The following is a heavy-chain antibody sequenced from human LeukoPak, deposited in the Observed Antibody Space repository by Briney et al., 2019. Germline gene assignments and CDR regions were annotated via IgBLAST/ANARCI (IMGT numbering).Heavy chain of an antibody. V-gene: IGHV1-69*13. CDR2: IIPIFGTA. Sequence: SVKVSCKASGGTFSSYAISWVRQAPGQGLEWMGGIIPIFGTANYAQTFQGRVTITADESTSTAYMALSSLRSEDTPVYYCSRGFATAAAGSADYDYYYMDVWGKGNTVTISS. J-gene: IGHJ6*03. CDR3: SRGFATAAAGSADYDYYYMDV. CDR1: GGTFSSYA. D-gene: IGHD6-13*01.